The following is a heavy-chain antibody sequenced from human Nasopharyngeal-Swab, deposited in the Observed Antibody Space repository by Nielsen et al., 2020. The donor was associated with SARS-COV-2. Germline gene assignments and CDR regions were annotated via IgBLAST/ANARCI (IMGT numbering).Heavy chain of an antibody. CDR1: GYTLTGYY. CDR3: ARDYYDNYDSDY. V-gene: IGHV1-2*02. CDR2: IDPNTGDT. Sequence: ASVKVSCKASGYTLTGYYMHWVRQAPGQGLEWVGCIDPNTGDTKYTQKFQGRVTVTRDTSRSTAYIELSRLRSDDTAVYYCARDYYDNYDSDYWGQGTLVTVSS. D-gene: IGHD3-22*01. J-gene: IGHJ4*02.